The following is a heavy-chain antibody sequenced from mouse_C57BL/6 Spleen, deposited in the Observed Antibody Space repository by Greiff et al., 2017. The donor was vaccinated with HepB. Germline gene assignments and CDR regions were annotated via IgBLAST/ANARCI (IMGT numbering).Heavy chain of an antibody. J-gene: IGHJ3*01. Sequence: VKLQESGPELVKPGASVKISCKASGYAFSSSWMNWVKQRPGKGLEWIGRIYPGDGDTNYNGKFEGKATLTADKSSSTAYMQLSSLTSEDSAVYFCARSREGTWFAYWGQGTLVTVSA. CDR3: ARSREGTWFAY. V-gene: IGHV1-82*01. D-gene: IGHD3-1*01. CDR1: GYAFSSSW. CDR2: IYPGDGDT.